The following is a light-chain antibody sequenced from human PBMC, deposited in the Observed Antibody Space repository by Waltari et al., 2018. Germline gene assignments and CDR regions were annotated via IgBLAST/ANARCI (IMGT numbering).Light chain of an antibody. Sequence: DIVVTQSPDSLTLSLGERATIKCKSSQRVLYSSNTKYYLCWYQQKPGQSPPLLIYWASTREAGVPDRFSGSGSGTDFTLTINGLQPEDAAVYFCHQYYLTPWTFGQGTKLEIK. CDR1: QRVLYSSNTKYY. CDR2: WAS. V-gene: IGKV4-1*01. CDR3: HQYYLTPWT. J-gene: IGKJ1*01.